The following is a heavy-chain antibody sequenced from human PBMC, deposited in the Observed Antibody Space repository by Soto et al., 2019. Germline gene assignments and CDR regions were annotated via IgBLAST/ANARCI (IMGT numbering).Heavy chain of an antibody. CDR3: ARDRDDYGSGNYYNRMDF. J-gene: IGHJ4*02. D-gene: IGHD3-10*01. V-gene: IGHV1-69*01. CDR2: ILPLCGTP. Sequence: QVQLVQSGAEGKKPGSSVKVSCKASGGIFSTYAISWLRQAPGQGLEWMGGILPLCGTPNHAQRFQGRVTITADESTSTAYMVLSRLRSEDTAVYYCARDRDDYGSGNYYNRMDFWGEGTLVIVSS. CDR1: GGIFSTYA.